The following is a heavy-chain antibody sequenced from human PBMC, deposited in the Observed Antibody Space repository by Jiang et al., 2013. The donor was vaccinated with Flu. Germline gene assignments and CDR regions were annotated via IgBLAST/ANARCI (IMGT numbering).Heavy chain of an antibody. Sequence: GAEVKKPGSSVKVSCKASGGTFSSYTISWVRQAPGQGLEWMGRIIPILGIANYAQKFQGRVTITADKSTSTAYMELSSLRSEDTAVYYCARGFDWLSNPPRYYGMDVWGQGTTVTVSS. CDR1: GGTFSSYT. D-gene: IGHD3-9*01. CDR3: ARGFDWLSNPPRYYGMDV. V-gene: IGHV1-69*02. CDR2: IIPILGIA. J-gene: IGHJ6*02.